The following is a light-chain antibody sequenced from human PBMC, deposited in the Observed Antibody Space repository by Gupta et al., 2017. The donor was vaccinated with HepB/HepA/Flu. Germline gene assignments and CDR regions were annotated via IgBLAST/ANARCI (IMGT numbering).Light chain of an antibody. CDR2: AAS. CDR1: QSIDIY. CDR3: RQSDSTPIT. V-gene: IGKV1-39*01. J-gene: IGKJ4*01. Sequence: DIQMTQSPSSLSASVGDRVTITCRASQSIDIYLSWYQQKPGEAPKFLIYAASSLQTGVPSRFSGSGSGTDFTLTITRLQPKDFATYYCRQSDSTPITFGRGTKVDIK.